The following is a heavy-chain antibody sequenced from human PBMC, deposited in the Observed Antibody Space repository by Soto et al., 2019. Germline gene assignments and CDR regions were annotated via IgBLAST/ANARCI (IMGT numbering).Heavy chain of an antibody. CDR2: ISYDGSNK. D-gene: IGHD3-16*02. V-gene: IGHV3-30*18. J-gene: IGHJ5*02. Sequence: GGSLRLSCAASGFTFSSYGMHWVRQAPGKGLEWVAVISYDGSNKYYADSVKGRFTSSRDNSKNTMYLQMNSLRAEDTAEYYCAKDRVITFGGVIVSNWFDPWGQGTLVTVSS. CDR1: GFTFSSYG. CDR3: AKDRVITFGGVIVSNWFDP.